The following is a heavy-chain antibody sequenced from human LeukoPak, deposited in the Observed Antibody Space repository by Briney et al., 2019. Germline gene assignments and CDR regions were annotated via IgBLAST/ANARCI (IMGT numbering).Heavy chain of an antibody. CDR2: IYHSGST. J-gene: IGHJ3*02. CDR3: ARASRYSSSYDAFDI. Sequence: SETLSLTCTVSGYSISSGYYWGWIRQPPGKGLEWIGSIYHSGSTYYNPSLKSRVTISVDTSKNQFSLRLSSVTAADTAVYYCARASRYSSSYDAFDIWGQGTMVTVSS. D-gene: IGHD6-19*01. CDR1: GYSISSGYY. V-gene: IGHV4-38-2*02.